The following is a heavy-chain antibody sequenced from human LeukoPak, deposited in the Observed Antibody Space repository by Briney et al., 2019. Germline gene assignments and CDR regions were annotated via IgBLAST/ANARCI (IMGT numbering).Heavy chain of an antibody. V-gene: IGHV1-69*01. J-gene: IGHJ5*02. CDR2: IIPIFGTA. CDR3: ARSLSRVGTIFGVVNEKWFDP. Sequence: SVKVSCKASGGTFSSYAISWVRQAPGQGLEWMGGIIPIFGTANYAQKFQGRVTITADESTSTAYMELSSLRSKDTAVYYCARSLSRVGTIFGVVNEKWFDPWGQETLVTVSS. D-gene: IGHD3-3*01. CDR1: GGTFSSYA.